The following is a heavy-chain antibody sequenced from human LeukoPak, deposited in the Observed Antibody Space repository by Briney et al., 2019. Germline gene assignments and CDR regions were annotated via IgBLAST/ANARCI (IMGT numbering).Heavy chain of an antibody. Sequence: SVKVSCKASGGTFSSYAISWVRQAPGQGLEWMGGIIPIFGTANYAQKFQGRVTITTDESTSTAYVELSSLRSEDTAVYYCARAPRSGYYLNDAFDIWGQGTMVTVSS. V-gene: IGHV1-69*05. D-gene: IGHD3-22*01. CDR2: IIPIFGTA. CDR1: GGTFSSYA. J-gene: IGHJ3*02. CDR3: ARAPRSGYYLNDAFDI.